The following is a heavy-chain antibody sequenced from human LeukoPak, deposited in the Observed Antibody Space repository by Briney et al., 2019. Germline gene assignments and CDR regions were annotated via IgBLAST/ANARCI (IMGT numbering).Heavy chain of an antibody. Sequence: ASVKVYCKASGYTFNTYYVQWRRQAPGQGLEWMGVINPSGDSTTYAQKFQGRVTMTRDTSTSTVYMELSSLRSEDTAVYYCAKNYYDSSGYYTYFDFWGQGTLVTVSS. CDR3: AKNYYDSSGYYTYFDF. D-gene: IGHD3-22*01. CDR2: INPSGDST. CDR1: GYTFNTYY. V-gene: IGHV1-46*02. J-gene: IGHJ4*02.